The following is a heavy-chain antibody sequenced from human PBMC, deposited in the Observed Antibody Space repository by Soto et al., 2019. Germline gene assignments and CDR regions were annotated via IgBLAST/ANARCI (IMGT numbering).Heavy chain of an antibody. Sequence: APVKASWEACGGAIDSSTSSWVRQAPGQGLEWMGRIIPILGIANYAQEFQGRVTITAGKSTSTAYMELSSLRSEDTAVYYCALIRKQNPIDYWGQGTLVTVSS. CDR3: ALIRKQNPIDY. J-gene: IGHJ4*02. D-gene: IGHD6-13*01. CDR2: IIPILGIA. CDR1: GGAIDSST. V-gene: IGHV1-69*02.